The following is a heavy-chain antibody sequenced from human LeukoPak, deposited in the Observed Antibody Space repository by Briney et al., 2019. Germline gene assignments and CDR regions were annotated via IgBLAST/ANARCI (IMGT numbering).Heavy chain of an antibody. D-gene: IGHD2-21*02. V-gene: IGHV4-30-2*01. CDR2: IYHSGST. CDR3: ARGDYYGPYYFDY. Sequence: SETLSLTCAVSGGSISSGGYSWSWIRQPPGKGLEWIGYIYHSGSTYYNPSLKSRVTMSVDRSKNQFPLKLSSVTAADTAVYYCARGDYYGPYYFDYWGQGTLVTVSS. J-gene: IGHJ4*02. CDR1: GGSISSGGYS.